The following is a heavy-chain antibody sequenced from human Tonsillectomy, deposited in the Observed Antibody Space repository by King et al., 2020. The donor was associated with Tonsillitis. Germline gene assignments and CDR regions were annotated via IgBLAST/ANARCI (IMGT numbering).Heavy chain of an antibody. D-gene: IGHD2-15*01. J-gene: IGHJ6*02. CDR1: GFTFSTYA. Sequence: VQLVESGGGVVQPGRSQRLSCAASGFTFSTYAVHWVRQAPGKGLEWVAVISFDGSNKYYADSVKGRFTISRDNSKNTLYLQMDSLRPEDTAMYYCASGEGVCSGGSCHSYYYYGMDVWGQGTTVTVSS. CDR2: ISFDGSNK. V-gene: IGHV3-30*04. CDR3: ASGEGVCSGGSCHSYYYYGMDV.